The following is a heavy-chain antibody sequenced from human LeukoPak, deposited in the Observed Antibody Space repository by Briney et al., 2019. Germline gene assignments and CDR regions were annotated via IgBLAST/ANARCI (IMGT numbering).Heavy chain of an antibody. J-gene: IGHJ6*03. Sequence: SVKVSCKASGGTFSSYAISWVRQAPGQGLEWMGRIIPIFGTANYAQKFQGRVTITTDESTSTAYMELSSLRSEDTAVYYCARDLNYDSSGYRPGENYYYMDVWGKGTTVTVSS. CDR1: GGTFSSYA. V-gene: IGHV1-69*05. CDR2: IIPIFGTA. CDR3: ARDLNYDSSGYRPGENYYYMDV. D-gene: IGHD3-22*01.